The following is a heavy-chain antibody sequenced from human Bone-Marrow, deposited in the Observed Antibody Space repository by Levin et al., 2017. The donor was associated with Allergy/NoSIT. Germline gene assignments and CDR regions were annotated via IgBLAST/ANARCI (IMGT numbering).Heavy chain of an antibody. J-gene: IGHJ2*01. CDR1: GFSFSNAL. Sequence: PGGSLRLSCTASGFSFSNALMTWIRQAPGQGLEWVGRIKSNAAGGTTDYAAAVEGRFIISRDDSQNTLYLQMSSLRIEATAVYYCTQRDLWGRGSLVTVAS. V-gene: IGHV3-15*01. D-gene: IGHD5-24*01. CDR2: IKSNAAGGTT. CDR3: TQRDL.